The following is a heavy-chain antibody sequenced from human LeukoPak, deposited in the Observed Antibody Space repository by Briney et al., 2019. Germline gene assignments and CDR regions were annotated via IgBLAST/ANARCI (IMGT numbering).Heavy chain of an antibody. D-gene: IGHD2-2*01. CDR1: GGSFSGYY. CDR3: ARGVVVPAARGYFDY. Sequence: SETLSLTCAVYGGSFSGYYWRWIRQPPGKGLEWIGEINHSGSTNYNPSLKSRVTISVDTSKNQFSLKLSSVTAADTAVYYCARGVVVPAARGYFDYWGQGTLVTVSS. V-gene: IGHV4-34*01. CDR2: INHSGST. J-gene: IGHJ4*02.